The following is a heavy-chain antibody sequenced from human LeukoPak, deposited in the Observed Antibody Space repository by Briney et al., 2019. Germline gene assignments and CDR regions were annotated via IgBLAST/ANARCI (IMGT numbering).Heavy chain of an antibody. CDR3: ARVAYEGWFDP. D-gene: IGHD2-8*01. J-gene: IGHJ5*02. V-gene: IGHV4-38-2*02. CDR1: GYSISSGYY. Sequence: SETLSLTCTVSGYSISSGYYWGWIRQPPGKGLEWIGSIYHSGSTYYNPSLKSRVTISVDTSKSQFSLKLSSVTAADTAVYYCARVAYEGWFDPWGQGTLVTVSS. CDR2: IYHSGST.